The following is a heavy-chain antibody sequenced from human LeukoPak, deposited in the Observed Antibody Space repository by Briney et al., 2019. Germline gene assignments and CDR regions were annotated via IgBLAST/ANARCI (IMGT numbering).Heavy chain of an antibody. V-gene: IGHV3-48*03. CDR3: ARDSGFSGTQRGEY. CDR2: ISSSGSTI. J-gene: IGHJ4*02. D-gene: IGHD3/OR15-3a*01. Sequence: QPGGSLRLSCAASGFTFSSYEMNWVRQAPGKGLEWVSYISSSGSTIYYADSVKGRFTISRDNSKNTLDLQMNSLRAEDTAVYYCARDSGFSGTQRGEYWGQGTLVTVSS. CDR1: GFTFSSYE.